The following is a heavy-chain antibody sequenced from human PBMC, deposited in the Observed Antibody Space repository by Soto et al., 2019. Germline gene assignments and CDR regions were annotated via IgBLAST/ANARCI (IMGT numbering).Heavy chain of an antibody. Sequence: SETLSLTCTVSGGSFKSGSYSWSWIRQPPGKGPEWIGYVYHTGRTSYNPSLKSRVSISMDTSKNQFSLNLDSVTAADTAVYFCARDFAYFDSWGQGTLVTVSS. V-gene: IGHV4-61*01. D-gene: IGHD3-3*01. CDR3: ARDFAYFDS. CDR2: VYHTGRT. J-gene: IGHJ4*02. CDR1: GGSFKSGSYS.